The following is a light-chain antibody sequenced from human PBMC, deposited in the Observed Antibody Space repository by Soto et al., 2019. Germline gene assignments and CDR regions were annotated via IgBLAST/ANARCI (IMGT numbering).Light chain of an antibody. CDR1: SSNIGSNT. CDR3: AAWDDSLNAL. V-gene: IGLV1-44*01. J-gene: IGLJ2*01. CDR2: SNN. Sequence: QSVLTQPPSASGTPGQRVTISCSGSSSNIGSNTVNWYQQLPGTAPKLLIYSNNQRPSGVPDRFSGSKSGTSASLAISGLQSEDEADYYCAAWDDSLNALFGGGTQLTAL.